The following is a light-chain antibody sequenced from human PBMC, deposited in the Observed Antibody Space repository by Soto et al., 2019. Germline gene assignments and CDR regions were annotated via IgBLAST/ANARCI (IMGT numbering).Light chain of an antibody. J-gene: IGKJ5*01. CDR1: QSVSSSS. V-gene: IGKV3-20*01. Sequence: TVLTQSPGTLSLSPGERATLSCRASQSVSSSSLAWFQHKPGQAPRLLIYDTSSRATGIPDRFSGGGSGTDFTLIISRLEPEDFAVYYCQQYDKSPPISFGQGTRLEIK. CDR2: DTS. CDR3: QQYDKSPPIS.